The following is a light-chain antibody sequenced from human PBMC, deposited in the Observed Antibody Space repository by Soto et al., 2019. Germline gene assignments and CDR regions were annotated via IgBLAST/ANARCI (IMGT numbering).Light chain of an antibody. CDR1: QSVSGN. CDR3: QQYNNWPRT. CDR2: GAS. Sequence: EIVMAQSPSTLSVSPGKRATLSCRASQSVSGNLAWYQQKPGQAPRLLISGASTRATGIPARSSGSGSGTEFTLTISSLQSEDFAVYYCQQYNNWPRTFGQGTMVDVK. V-gene: IGKV3D-15*01. J-gene: IGKJ1*01.